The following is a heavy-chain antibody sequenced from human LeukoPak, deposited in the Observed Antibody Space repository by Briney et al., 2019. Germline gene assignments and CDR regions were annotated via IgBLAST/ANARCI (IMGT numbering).Heavy chain of an antibody. Sequence: GGSLRLSCAASGFTVSSSYMSWVRQAPGKGLEWVSVIYSGGSTYYADSVKGRFTIPRDNSKNTLYLQMNSLRAEDTAVYYCARDPPRTSLDIWGQGTMVTVSS. CDR3: ARDPPRTSLDI. J-gene: IGHJ3*02. V-gene: IGHV3-66*02. CDR2: IYSGGST. D-gene: IGHD2-2*01. CDR1: GFTVSSSY.